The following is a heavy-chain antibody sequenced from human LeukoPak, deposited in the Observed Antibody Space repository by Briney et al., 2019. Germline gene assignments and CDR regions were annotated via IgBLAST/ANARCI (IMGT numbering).Heavy chain of an antibody. CDR2: ISAYNGNT. J-gene: IGHJ4*02. CDR1: GYTFTSYG. CDR3: ARSPAGQWLVRGYYFDY. V-gene: IGHV1-18*01. D-gene: IGHD6-19*01. Sequence: GASVKVSCKASGYTFTSYGISWVRQAPGQGLEWMGWISAYNGNTNYAQKLQGRVTMTTDTSTSTAYMELRNLRSDDTAVYYCARSPAGQWLVRGYYFDYWGQGTLVTVSS.